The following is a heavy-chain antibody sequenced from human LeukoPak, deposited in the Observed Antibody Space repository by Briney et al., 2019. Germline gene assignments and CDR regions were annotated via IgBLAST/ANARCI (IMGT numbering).Heavy chain of an antibody. CDR3: ARVYYDSSGYSLNY. V-gene: IGHV3-64*01. CDR1: GFAFSSYA. Sequence: GGSLRLSCAASGFAFSSYAMHWVRQAPGKGLEYVSAISSNGGSTYYANSVKGRFTISRDNSKNTLYLQMNSLRAEDTAVYYCARVYYDSSGYSLNYWGQGTLVTVSS. J-gene: IGHJ4*02. CDR2: ISSNGGST. D-gene: IGHD3-22*01.